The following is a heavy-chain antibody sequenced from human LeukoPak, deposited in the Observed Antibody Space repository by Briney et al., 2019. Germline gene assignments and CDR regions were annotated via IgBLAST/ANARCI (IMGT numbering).Heavy chain of an antibody. Sequence: PGGSLRLSCAASGFTFSSYAMSWVRQAPGKGLEWVSAISGSGGSTYYADSVKGRFTISRDDSKNTLYLQMNSLRAEDTAVYYCARDRKQQLVSYYYYGMDVWGQGTTVTVSS. CDR3: ARDRKQQLVSYYYYGMDV. V-gene: IGHV3-23*01. J-gene: IGHJ6*02. D-gene: IGHD6-13*01. CDR1: GFTFSSYA. CDR2: ISGSGGST.